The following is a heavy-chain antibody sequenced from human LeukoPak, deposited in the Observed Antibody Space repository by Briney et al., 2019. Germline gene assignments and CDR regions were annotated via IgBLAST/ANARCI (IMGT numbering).Heavy chain of an antibody. D-gene: IGHD6-13*01. CDR1: GYTFTSYA. J-gene: IGHJ6*02. Sequence: ASVKVSRKASGYTFTSYAMHWVRQAPGQRLEWMGWINAGNGNTKYSQKFQGRVTITRDTSASTAYMELSSLRSEDTAVYYCARVFLYSSSYYYYGMDVWGQGTTVTVSS. CDR2: INAGNGNT. V-gene: IGHV1-3*01. CDR3: ARVFLYSSSYYYYGMDV.